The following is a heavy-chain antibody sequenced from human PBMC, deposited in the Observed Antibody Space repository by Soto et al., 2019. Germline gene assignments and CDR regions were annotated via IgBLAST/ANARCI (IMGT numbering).Heavy chain of an antibody. D-gene: IGHD3-10*01. V-gene: IGHV3-21*01. CDR1: GFTFSSYS. Sequence: GGSLRLSCAASGFTFSSYSMNWVRQAPGKGLEWVSSISSSSSYIYYAASVKGRFTISRDNAKNSLYLQMSSLRAEDTAVYYCAREFGRDYYYYGMDVWGQGTTVTVSS. CDR3: AREFGRDYYYYGMDV. CDR2: ISSSSSYI. J-gene: IGHJ6*02.